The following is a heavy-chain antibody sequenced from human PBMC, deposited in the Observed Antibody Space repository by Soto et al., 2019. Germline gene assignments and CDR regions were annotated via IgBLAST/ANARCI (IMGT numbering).Heavy chain of an antibody. CDR1: GLTFTTYW. Sequence: GGSLRRSCVASGLTFTTYWMTLVRQAPGKGLEWVANIKQDGSENYYVDSVKGRFTISREDAENSLYLQMNNLRAEDTAVYYCTRNRPKFDTWGQGTPVTVSS. J-gene: IGHJ5*02. CDR3: TRNRPKFDT. V-gene: IGHV3-7*01. CDR2: IKQDGSEN.